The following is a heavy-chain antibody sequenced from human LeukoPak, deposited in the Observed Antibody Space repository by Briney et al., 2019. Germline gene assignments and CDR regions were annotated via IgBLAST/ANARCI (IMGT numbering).Heavy chain of an antibody. CDR1: GFTFSTYS. CDR2: ITRSSSYI. CDR3: ARQTIIYDDYSDY. D-gene: IGHD3-16*01. Sequence: PGGSLGLSCAATGFTFSTYSMNWVRQAPGKGLEWVSSITRSSSYIYYADSVKGRFTISRDNAKNSLFLQMNSLRAEDTAIYYCARQTIIYDDYSDYWGQGTLVTVSS. V-gene: IGHV3-21*01. J-gene: IGHJ4*02.